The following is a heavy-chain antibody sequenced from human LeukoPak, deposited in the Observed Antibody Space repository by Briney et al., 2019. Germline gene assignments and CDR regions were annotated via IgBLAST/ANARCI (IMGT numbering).Heavy chain of an antibody. Sequence: GGSLRLSCAASGFTVSSNYMSWVRQDPGKGLEWVSVIYSGGSTYYADSVKGRFTISRDNSKNTLYLQMNSLRAQDTAVYYCAREEDTYYYDSSGYWGQGTLVTVSS. V-gene: IGHV3-66*01. CDR3: AREEDTYYYDSSGY. D-gene: IGHD3-22*01. CDR2: IYSGGST. CDR1: GFTVSSNY. J-gene: IGHJ4*02.